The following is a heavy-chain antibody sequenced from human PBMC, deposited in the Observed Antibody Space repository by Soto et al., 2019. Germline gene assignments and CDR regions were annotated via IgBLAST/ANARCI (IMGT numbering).Heavy chain of an antibody. Sequence: PGESLKISCKGSGYSFTSYWISWVRQMPGKGLEWMGRIDPSDSYTNYSPSFQGHVTISADKSISTAYLQWSSLKASDTAMYYCARFGYCTNGVCLPQYGMDVWGQGTTVTVS. CDR3: ARFGYCTNGVCLPQYGMDV. D-gene: IGHD2-8*01. J-gene: IGHJ6*02. CDR1: GYSFTSYW. CDR2: IDPSDSYT. V-gene: IGHV5-10-1*01.